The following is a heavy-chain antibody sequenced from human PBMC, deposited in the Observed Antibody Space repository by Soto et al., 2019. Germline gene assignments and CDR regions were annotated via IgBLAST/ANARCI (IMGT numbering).Heavy chain of an antibody. CDR2: FDPEDGET. J-gene: IGHJ6*03. Sequence: ASVKVSCKVSGYTLTELSMHWVRQAPGKGLEWMGGFDPEDGETIYAQKFQGRVTMTEDTSTDTAYMELSSLRSEDTAVYYCATALHCSSTSCYAIKSYYYYYMDVWGKGTTVTVSS. V-gene: IGHV1-24*01. D-gene: IGHD2-2*01. CDR1: GYTLTELS. CDR3: ATALHCSSTSCYAIKSYYYYYMDV.